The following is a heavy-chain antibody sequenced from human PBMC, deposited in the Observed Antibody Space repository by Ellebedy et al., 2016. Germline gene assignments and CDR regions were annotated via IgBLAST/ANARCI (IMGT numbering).Heavy chain of an antibody. CDR3: AGRLAKGTSHFEY. V-gene: IGHV3-73*01. Sequence: GESLKISXAASGSTFSGYTMNWVRQAPGKGLEWVGRIRSKAKGYGTAYAASMKTRFIISRDDSQNTAYLQMNSLKSEDTAVYYCAGRLAKGTSHFEYWGQGTLVTVSS. CDR1: GSTFSGYT. D-gene: IGHD3-3*02. J-gene: IGHJ4*02. CDR2: IRSKAKGYGT.